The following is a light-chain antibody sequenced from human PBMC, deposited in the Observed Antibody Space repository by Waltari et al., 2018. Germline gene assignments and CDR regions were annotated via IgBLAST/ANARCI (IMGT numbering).Light chain of an antibody. Sequence: QSVLTQASSASGTPGQRVTISCSGGDSNIGDRPVIWYQHVPGTAPKLLIYSSNRRPSGVPDRFSGSKSGSSASLTISGLQSEDEAVYYCSSWDDRLNVPLFGGGTTLTVL. J-gene: IGLJ2*01. CDR2: SSN. V-gene: IGLV1-44*01. CDR1: DSNIGDRP. CDR3: SSWDDRLNVPL.